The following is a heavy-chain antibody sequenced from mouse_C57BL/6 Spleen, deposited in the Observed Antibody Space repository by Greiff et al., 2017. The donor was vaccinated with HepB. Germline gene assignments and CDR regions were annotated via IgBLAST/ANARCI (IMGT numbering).Heavy chain of an antibody. CDR2: IYWDDDK. V-gene: IGHV8-12*01. J-gene: IGHJ2*01. Sequence: QVQLKESGPGILQSSQTLSLTCSFSGFSLSTSGMGVSWIRQPSGKGLEWLAHIYWDDDKRSNPSLKSRLTISKDTSRNQVFLKITSVDTADTATYYCARRYYYGSSYGYYFDYWGQGTTLTVSS. CDR3: ARRYYYGSSYGYYFDY. CDR1: GFSLSTSGMG. D-gene: IGHD1-1*01.